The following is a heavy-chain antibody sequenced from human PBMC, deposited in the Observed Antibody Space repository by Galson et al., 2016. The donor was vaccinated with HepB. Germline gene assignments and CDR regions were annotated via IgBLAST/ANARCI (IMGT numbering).Heavy chain of an antibody. V-gene: IGHV3-33*06. CDR3: VKGDEKFHYNSGASPYYFYNMDV. CDR2: IWYDGTKK. CDR1: GFSFSNHG. Sequence: SLRLSCAASGFSFSNHGMHWVRQAPGRGLEWVALIWYDGTKKLYGDSVKGRFTISRDNSKNTLYLQMNSLRADDTAVYHCVKGDEKFHYNSGASPYYFYNMDVWGQGTTVTVSS. J-gene: IGHJ6*02. D-gene: IGHD3-22*01.